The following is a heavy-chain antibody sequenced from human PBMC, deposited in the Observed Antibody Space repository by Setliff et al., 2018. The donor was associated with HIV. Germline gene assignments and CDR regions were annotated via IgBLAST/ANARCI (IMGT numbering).Heavy chain of an antibody. D-gene: IGHD2-8*01. Sequence: SETLSLTCTVSGGSISSRSYYWSWIRQPAGKGLEWIGQIYTSGSTNYNPSLKSRVIISVDTSKNQFSLKLSSVTAADTAIYYCARPTTGLGGGAAFDIWGQGTMVTVSS. J-gene: IGHJ3*02. V-gene: IGHV4-61*09. CDR1: GGSISSRSYY. CDR3: ARPTTGLGGGAAFDI. CDR2: IYTSGST.